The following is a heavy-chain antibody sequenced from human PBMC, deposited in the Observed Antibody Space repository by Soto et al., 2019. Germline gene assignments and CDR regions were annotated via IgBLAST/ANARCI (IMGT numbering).Heavy chain of an antibody. Sequence: GGSLRLSCVASGFTFSRYGMNWLRQAPGKGLEWVASISSTTSYVYYADSVKGRFSTSRDNAKNILYLEMYALRTEDTAVYYCARDPSEGRVGNWFESWGQGTLVTVSS. V-gene: IGHV3-21*06. CDR2: ISSTTSYV. J-gene: IGHJ5*01. CDR3: ARDPSEGRVGNWFES. CDR1: GFTFSRYG. D-gene: IGHD2-2*01.